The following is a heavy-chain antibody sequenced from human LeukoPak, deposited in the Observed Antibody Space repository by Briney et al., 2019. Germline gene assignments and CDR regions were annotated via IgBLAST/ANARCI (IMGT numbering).Heavy chain of an antibody. J-gene: IGHJ4*02. D-gene: IGHD4-23*01. CDR2: ISGSGGST. Sequence: GGSLRLSCAASGFTFNDYAMSWVRQAPGKGLECVSAISGSGGSTYYADSVKGRFTISRDNSKNTLYLQMNSLRADDTAVYYCAKLVTHFDYWGQGTLVTVST. V-gene: IGHV3-23*01. CDR3: AKLVTHFDY. CDR1: GFTFNDYA.